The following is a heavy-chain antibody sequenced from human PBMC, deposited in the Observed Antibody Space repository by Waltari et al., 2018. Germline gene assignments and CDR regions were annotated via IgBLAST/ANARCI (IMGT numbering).Heavy chain of an antibody. D-gene: IGHD5-12*01. V-gene: IGHV4-39*01. J-gene: IGHJ3*01. CDR2: MSYSGAA. CDR3: ATYIGASVGTAAFDV. Sequence: GWIRQHPAQGLECIGTMSYSGAAYSSPSRGSLVPVSSDTSKSQLSRKLVSVTAADTAVYYCATYIGASVGTAAFDVWGQGTMVTVSS.